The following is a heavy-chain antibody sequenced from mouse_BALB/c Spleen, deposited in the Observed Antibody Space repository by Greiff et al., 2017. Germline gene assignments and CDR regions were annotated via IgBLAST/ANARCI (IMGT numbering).Heavy chain of an antibody. CDR2: IRNKANGYTT. D-gene: IGHD2-14*01. CDR1: GFTFTDYY. CDR3: ARAYYRYDGYAMDY. J-gene: IGHJ4*01. Sequence: EVKLMESGGGLVQPGGSLRLSCATSGFTFTDYYMSWVRQPPGKALEWLGFIRNKANGYTTEYSASVKGRFTISRDNSQSILYLQMNTLRAEDSATYYCARAYYRYDGYAMDYWGQGTSVTVSS. V-gene: IGHV7-3*02.